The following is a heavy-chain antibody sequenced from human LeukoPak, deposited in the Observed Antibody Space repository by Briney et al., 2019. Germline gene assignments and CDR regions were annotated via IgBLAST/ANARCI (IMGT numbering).Heavy chain of an antibody. CDR3: ARDYSSSWYFDP. CDR2: IIPILGTA. CDR1: GGTFSSYV. Sequence: ASVKISCKASGGTFSSYVISWVRQAPGQGREWMGGIIPILGTANYAQKFQGRVTSSADKSTRTAYMGLSSLRSEDTAVYYCARDYSSSWYFDPWGQGTLVTVSS. V-gene: IGHV1-69*06. D-gene: IGHD6-13*01. J-gene: IGHJ4*02.